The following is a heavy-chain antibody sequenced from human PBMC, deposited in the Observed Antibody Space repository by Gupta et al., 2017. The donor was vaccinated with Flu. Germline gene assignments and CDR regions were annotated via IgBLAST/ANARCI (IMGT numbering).Heavy chain of an antibody. Sequence: EMQLVESGGGLVQPGGSLRLSCAASGFRFSSSYLQWVRQAPGKGLVWVSRINPDGSSTTYAESVKGRFTISRDNAKNTLYLQMNSLGDDDTAVYYCATVTSGCWGQGTLVTVPS. CDR3: ATVTSGC. D-gene: IGHD4-17*01. J-gene: IGHJ4*02. CDR1: GFRFSSSY. CDR2: INPDGSST. V-gene: IGHV3-74*03.